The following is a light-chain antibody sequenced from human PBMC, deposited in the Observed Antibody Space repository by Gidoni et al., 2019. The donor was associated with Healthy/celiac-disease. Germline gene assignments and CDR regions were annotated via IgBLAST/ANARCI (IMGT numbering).Light chain of an antibody. Sequence: DIQMTQSPSALSASVGDRVTITCQASQDISNYLNWYQQKPGKAPKLLIYDASNLETGVPSRFSGSGSGTDFTFTISSLQPEDIATYYCQQYDNLRQTFAPGTKVDIK. CDR2: DAS. CDR1: QDISNY. V-gene: IGKV1-33*01. J-gene: IGKJ3*01. CDR3: QQYDNLRQT.